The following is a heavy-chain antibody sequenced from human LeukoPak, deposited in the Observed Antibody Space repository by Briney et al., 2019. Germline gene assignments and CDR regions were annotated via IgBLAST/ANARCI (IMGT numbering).Heavy chain of an antibody. CDR3: ARGPSGYHNT. V-gene: IGHV3-21*01. CDR2: ITASSTAI. Sequence: GGSLRLSCAASGFTFNTYTMNWVRQAPGKGLEWVSSITASSTAIYSADSVKGRFTISRDNAKNFLYLQMNSLRAEDTAIYYCARGPSGYHNTGGQGTLVTVSS. CDR1: GFTFNTYT. D-gene: IGHD5-12*01. J-gene: IGHJ4*02.